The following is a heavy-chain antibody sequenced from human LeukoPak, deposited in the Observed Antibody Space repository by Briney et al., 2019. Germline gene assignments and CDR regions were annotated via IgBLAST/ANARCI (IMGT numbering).Heavy chain of an antibody. CDR1: GFTFSSYS. J-gene: IGHJ4*02. Sequence: GGSLRLSCAASGFTFSSYSMNWVRQAPGKGLEWVSSISSSSSYIYYADSVKGRFTNSRDNAKNSLYLQMNSLRAEDTAVYYCARGSTVTTMAYWGQGTLVTVSS. V-gene: IGHV3-21*01. D-gene: IGHD4-17*01. CDR2: ISSSSSYI. CDR3: ARGSTVTTMAY.